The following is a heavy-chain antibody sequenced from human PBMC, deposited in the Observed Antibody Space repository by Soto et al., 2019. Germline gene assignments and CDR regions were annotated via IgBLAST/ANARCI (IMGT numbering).Heavy chain of an antibody. Sequence: QVQLVQSGAEVKKPGSSVKVSCKASGGTFSSYAISWVRQAPGQGLEWMGGIIPIFGTANYAQKLQGRVTSPADESTSTADMELSSLRSEDTAVYYCARDKGYCSSTSCSYCMDVLGQGTTVTVSS. CDR1: GGTFSSYA. J-gene: IGHJ6*02. V-gene: IGHV1-69*01. CDR2: IIPIFGTA. CDR3: ARDKGYCSSTSCSYCMDV. D-gene: IGHD2-2*01.